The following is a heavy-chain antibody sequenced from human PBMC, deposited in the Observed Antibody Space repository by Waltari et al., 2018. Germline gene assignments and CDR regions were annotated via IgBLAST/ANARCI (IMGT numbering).Heavy chain of an antibody. Sequence: QLQLQESGPGLVKPSETLSLTCTVSGGSISSSSYYWGWIRQPPGKGLEWIGSIYYSGGTYSSPSLKSRVTISVDTSKNQFSLKLSSVTAADTAVYYCASWYSSIGWFDPWGQGTLVTVSS. V-gene: IGHV4-39*01. CDR1: GGSISSSSYY. CDR2: IYYSGGT. D-gene: IGHD6-19*01. J-gene: IGHJ5*02. CDR3: ASWYSSIGWFDP.